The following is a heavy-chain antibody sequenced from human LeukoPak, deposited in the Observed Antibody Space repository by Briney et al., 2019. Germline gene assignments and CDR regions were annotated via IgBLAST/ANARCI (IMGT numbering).Heavy chain of an antibody. CDR2: ISYGGSNK. CDR1: GFTFSSYA. Sequence: GGSLRLSCAASGFTFSSYAMHWVRQAPGKGLEWVAVISYGGSNKYYADSVKGRFTISRDNSKNTLYLQMNSLRAEDTAVYYCARVRPGRLSGWDYWGQGTLVTVSS. J-gene: IGHJ4*02. V-gene: IGHV3-30-3*01. D-gene: IGHD2-15*01. CDR3: ARVRPGRLSGWDY.